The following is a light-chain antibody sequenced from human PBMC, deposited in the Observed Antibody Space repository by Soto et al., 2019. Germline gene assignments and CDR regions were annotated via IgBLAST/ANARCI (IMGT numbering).Light chain of an antibody. J-gene: IGKJ2*01. V-gene: IGKV3-15*01. Sequence: EVVMTQSPATLSVSPGERATFSCRASQSVSSHLAWYQQKLGQAPRLLIYGASTRATGVPARFSGSGFGTEFTLAISSLQSEDVAVYYCQQYHNWYTFGQGTKLEI. CDR2: GAS. CDR1: QSVSSH. CDR3: QQYHNWYT.